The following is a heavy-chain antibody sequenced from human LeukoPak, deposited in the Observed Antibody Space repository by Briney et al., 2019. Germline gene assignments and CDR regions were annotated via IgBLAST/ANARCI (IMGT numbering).Heavy chain of an antibody. CDR1: GGSFSGYY. D-gene: IGHD1-26*01. CDR2: INHSGST. Sequence: PSETLSLTCAVYGGSFSGYYWSWIRQPPGKGLEWIGEINHSGSTNYNPSLKSRVTISVDTSKNQFSLKLSSVTAADTAVYYCARGLVGASKDYWGQGTLVTVSS. J-gene: IGHJ4*02. V-gene: IGHV4-34*01. CDR3: ARGLVGASKDY.